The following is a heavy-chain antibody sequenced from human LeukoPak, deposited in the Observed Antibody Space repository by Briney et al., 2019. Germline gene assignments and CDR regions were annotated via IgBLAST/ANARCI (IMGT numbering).Heavy chain of an antibody. CDR3: ARGRVTLGP. CDR2: ISSGSSTI. Sequence: PGGSLRLSCAASGFTFSSYRMTWVRQAPGKGLEWVSYISSGSSTIYYADSVKGRFTISRDNAKNSLYLQMNSLRAEDTAVYYCARGRVTLGPWGQGTLVTVSS. J-gene: IGHJ5*02. CDR1: GFTFSSYR. D-gene: IGHD2-21*02. V-gene: IGHV3-48*01.